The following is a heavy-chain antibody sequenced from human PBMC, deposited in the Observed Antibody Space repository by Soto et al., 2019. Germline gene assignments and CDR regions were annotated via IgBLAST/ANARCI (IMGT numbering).Heavy chain of an antibody. J-gene: IGHJ4*02. V-gene: IGHV4-34*01. CDR3: ARVVSSGYYYGRWFDY. D-gene: IGHD3-22*01. Sequence: SETLSLTCAVYGGSFSGYYWSWIRQPPGKGLEWIGEINHSGSTNYNPSLKSRVTISVDTSKNQFSLKLSSVTAADTAVYYCARVVSSGYYYGRWFDYWGQGTLVTVSS. CDR2: INHSGST. CDR1: GGSFSGYY.